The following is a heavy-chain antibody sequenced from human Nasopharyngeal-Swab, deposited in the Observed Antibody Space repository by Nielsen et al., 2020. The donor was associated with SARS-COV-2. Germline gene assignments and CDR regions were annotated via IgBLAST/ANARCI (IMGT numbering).Heavy chain of an antibody. V-gene: IGHV5-51*01. CDR2: IYLGDSDT. CDR3: ARHRRATVDPENAFDI. D-gene: IGHD4-23*01. CDR1: GYSFTSYW. J-gene: IGHJ3*02. Sequence: GESLKISCKGSGYSFTSYWIGWVRQMPGKGLEWMGIIYLGDSDTRYSPSFQGQVTISADKSISTAYLQWSSLKASDTAMYYCARHRRATVDPENAFDIWGQGTMVTVSS.